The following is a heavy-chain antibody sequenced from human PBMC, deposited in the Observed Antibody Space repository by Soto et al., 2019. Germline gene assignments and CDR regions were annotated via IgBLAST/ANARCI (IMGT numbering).Heavy chain of an antibody. Sequence: PGGSLRLSCAASGFTFSSYAMSWVRQAPGKGLEWVGRIKSKTDGGTTDYAAPVKGRFTISRDGSKNTLYLQMNSLKTEDTAAYYCTTDRFTVVAAPSYYKGMDVWGQGTTVTVSS. CDR1: GFTFSSYA. D-gene: IGHD2-15*01. J-gene: IGHJ6*02. CDR2: IKSKTDGGTT. V-gene: IGHV3-15*01. CDR3: TTDRFTVVAAPSYYKGMDV.